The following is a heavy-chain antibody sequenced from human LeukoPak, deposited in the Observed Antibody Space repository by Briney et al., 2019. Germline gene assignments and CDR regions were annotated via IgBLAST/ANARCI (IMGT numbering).Heavy chain of an antibody. CDR2: LDPEAGEM. V-gene: IGHV1-24*01. CDR1: GHTLTELS. J-gene: IGHJ4*02. CDR3: ATGRTWWDLLNY. Sequence: ASVKASCKVSGHTLTELSLHWVRQAPGKGLEWMGGLDPEAGEMIYSQKFQGRVTMTEDTSTDIAYMEMSSLRSEDTAVYYCATGRTWWDLLNYWGQGTLVTVSS. D-gene: IGHD1-26*01.